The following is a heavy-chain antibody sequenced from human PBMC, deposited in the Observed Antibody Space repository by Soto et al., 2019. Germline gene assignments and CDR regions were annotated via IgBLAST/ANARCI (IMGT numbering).Heavy chain of an antibody. J-gene: IGHJ6*02. CDR3: ARLSSVASADYYGMDV. CDR1: GGTFSSYA. Sequence: QVQLVQSGAEVKKPGSSVKVSCKASGGTFSSYAISWVRQAPGKGLEWMGGIIPIFGTANYAQKVQGRVTITAEESTSTAYMELSSLISENTAVYYCARLSSVASADYYGMDVWGQGTPVTVSS. CDR2: IIPIFGTA. V-gene: IGHV1-69*01. D-gene: IGHD2-15*01.